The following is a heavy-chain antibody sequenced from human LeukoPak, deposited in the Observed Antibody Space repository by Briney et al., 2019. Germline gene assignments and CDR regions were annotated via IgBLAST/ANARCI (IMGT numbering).Heavy chain of an antibody. CDR1: GFTFSSYE. CDR2: ICSSGSTI. V-gene: IGHV3-48*03. Sequence: GGSLGLSCAASGFTFSSYEMNWVRQAPGTGLEWVSYICSSGSTIYYADSVKGRFTISRDNAKNSLYLQMNSLRAEDTAVYYCARGGHGRNYWGYYFDYWGQGTLVTVSS. CDR3: ARGGHGRNYWGYYFDY. J-gene: IGHJ4*02. D-gene: IGHD1-7*01.